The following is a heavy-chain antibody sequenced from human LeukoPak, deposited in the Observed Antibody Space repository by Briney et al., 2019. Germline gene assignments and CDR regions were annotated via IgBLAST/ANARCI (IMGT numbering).Heavy chain of an antibody. V-gene: IGHV3-7*04. CDR2: IKQDGSEK. CDR3: ARAGYQLLLDY. J-gene: IGHJ4*02. D-gene: IGHD2-2*01. Sequence: GGSLRLSCAASGFTFSSYAMSWVRQAPGKGLEWVANIKQDGSEKYYVDSVKGRFTISRDNAKNSLYLQMNSLRAEDTAVYYCARAGYQLLLDYWAREPWSPSPQ. CDR1: GFTFSSYA.